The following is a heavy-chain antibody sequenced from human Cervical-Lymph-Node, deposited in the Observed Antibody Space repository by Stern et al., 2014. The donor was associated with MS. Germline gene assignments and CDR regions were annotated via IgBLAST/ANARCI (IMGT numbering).Heavy chain of an antibody. Sequence: QVQLQQSGPGLVKPSQTLSLTCTVSGGSISSGGYYWSWIRQHPGKGLEWIGYIYYSGSTYYNPSLKSRVTISVDTSKNQFSLKLSSVTAADTAVYYCARDRRYGDLWYFDLWGRGTLVTVSS. CDR2: IYYSGST. D-gene: IGHD4-17*01. V-gene: IGHV4-31*03. CDR3: ARDRRYGDLWYFDL. CDR1: GGSISSGGYY. J-gene: IGHJ2*01.